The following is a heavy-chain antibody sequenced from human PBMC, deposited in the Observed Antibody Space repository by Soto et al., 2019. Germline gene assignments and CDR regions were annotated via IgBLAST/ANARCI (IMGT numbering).Heavy chain of an antibody. J-gene: IGHJ4*02. V-gene: IGHV3-23*01. CDR2: ISGSGGST. D-gene: IGHD3-3*01. CDR3: AKGDDFWSGYYTAPFDY. Sequence: EVQLLESGGGLVQPGGSLRLSCVASGFMFNNYAMSWVRQAPGKGLEWVSAISGSGGSTYYADSVRGRFTISRDNSKNTLFMQMNSLGADDTAVYFCAKGDDFWSGYYTAPFDYWGLGILVTVSS. CDR1: GFMFNNYA.